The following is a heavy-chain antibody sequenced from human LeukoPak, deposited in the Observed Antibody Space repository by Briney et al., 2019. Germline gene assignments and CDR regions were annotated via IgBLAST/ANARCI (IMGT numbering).Heavy chain of an antibody. J-gene: IGHJ4*02. D-gene: IGHD3-10*01. Sequence: GGSLRLSCSASGFTFSTSWMNWVRQAPGKGLEWVADIKEDGSEKYYVDSVKGRFTISRDNAKTSLYLHLNSLRAEDTAVYYCARGDYYGRRFDNWGQGTLVTVSS. CDR3: ARGDYYGRRFDN. V-gene: IGHV3-7*02. CDR2: IKEDGSEK. CDR1: GFTFSTSW.